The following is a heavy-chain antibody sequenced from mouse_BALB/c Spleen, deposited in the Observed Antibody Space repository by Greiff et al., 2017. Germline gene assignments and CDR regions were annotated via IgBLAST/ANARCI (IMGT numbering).Heavy chain of an antibody. V-gene: IGHV3-2*02. Sequence: EVQLVESGPGLVKPSQSLSLTCTVTGYSITSDYAWNWIRQFPGNKLEWMGYISYSGSTSYNPSLKSRISITRDTSKNQFFLQLNSVTTEDTATYYCARKGNRAYAMDYWGQGTSVTVSS. D-gene: IGHD3-3*01. CDR1: GYSITSDYA. J-gene: IGHJ4*01. CDR3: ARKGNRAYAMDY. CDR2: ISYSGST.